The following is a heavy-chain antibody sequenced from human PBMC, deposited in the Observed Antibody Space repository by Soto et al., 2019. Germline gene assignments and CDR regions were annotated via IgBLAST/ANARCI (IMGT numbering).Heavy chain of an antibody. J-gene: IGHJ4*02. CDR2: ISSSSSTI. Sequence: QPGGSLRLSCAASGFTFSSYSMNWVRQAPGKGLEWVSYISSSSSTIYYADSVKGRFTISRDNAKNSLYLQMNSLSDEDTAVYYCARASLVVGFDYWGQGTLVTVSS. CDR1: GFTFSSYS. CDR3: ARASLVVGFDY. V-gene: IGHV3-48*02. D-gene: IGHD2-15*01.